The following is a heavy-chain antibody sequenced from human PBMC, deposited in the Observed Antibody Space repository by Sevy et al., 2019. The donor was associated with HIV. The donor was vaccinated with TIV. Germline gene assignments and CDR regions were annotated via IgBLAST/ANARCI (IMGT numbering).Heavy chain of an antibody. CDR1: GFTFDDYA. CDR3: VKDFSTGWTSHDAFDI. Sequence: GGSLRLSCAASGFTFDDYAMHWVRQIPGKGLEWVSGISWNSGWIGYADSVKGRFTISRDNAKNSLYLQMNSLRAEDLALYYCVKDFSTGWTSHDAFDIWGHGTLVTVSS. J-gene: IGHJ3*02. V-gene: IGHV3-9*03. CDR2: ISWNSGWI. D-gene: IGHD6-19*01.